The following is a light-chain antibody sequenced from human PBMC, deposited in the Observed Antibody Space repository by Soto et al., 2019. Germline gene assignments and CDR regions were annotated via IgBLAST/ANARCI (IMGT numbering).Light chain of an antibody. CDR3: VAWDDSLNGYV. CDR2: RNN. Sequence: QSVLTQPPSASGTPGQRVTISCSGSSSNIGSNTVSWYQQLPGTAPKLLIYRNNQRPSGVPDRFSGFKSGTSASLAISGLQSEDGADYYCVAWDDSLNGYVFGTGTKVTVL. CDR1: SSNIGSNT. V-gene: IGLV1-44*01. J-gene: IGLJ1*01.